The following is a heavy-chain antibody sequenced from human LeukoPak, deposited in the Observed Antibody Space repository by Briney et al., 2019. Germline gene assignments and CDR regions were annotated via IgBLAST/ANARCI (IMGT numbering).Heavy chain of an antibody. CDR3: ARVSGYSYGFIDY. D-gene: IGHD5-18*01. J-gene: IGHJ4*02. V-gene: IGHV4-34*01. CDR1: GGSISSDNYY. Sequence: SETLSLTCTVSGGSISSDNYYWSWIRQPPGKGLEWIGEINHSGSTNYNPSLKSRVTISVDTSKNQFSLKLSSVTAADTAVYYCARVSGYSYGFIDYWGQGTLVTVSS. CDR2: INHSGST.